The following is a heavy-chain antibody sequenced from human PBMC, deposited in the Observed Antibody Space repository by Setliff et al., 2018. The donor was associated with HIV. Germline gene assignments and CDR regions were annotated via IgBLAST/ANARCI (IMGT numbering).Heavy chain of an antibody. CDR2: LHYTGTT. Sequence: PSETLSLTCTVSGASINSGSHNWGWIRQLPGKGLEWIATLHYTGTTYYNPSLKSRVTISTDTSKNQFSLKLSSVTAADTAVYYCARRIQLRDSSGRSCWTFDIWGQGTMVTVSS. J-gene: IGHJ3*02. CDR3: ARRIQLRDSSGRSCWTFDI. V-gene: IGHV4-39*01. D-gene: IGHD2-15*01. CDR1: GASINSGSHN.